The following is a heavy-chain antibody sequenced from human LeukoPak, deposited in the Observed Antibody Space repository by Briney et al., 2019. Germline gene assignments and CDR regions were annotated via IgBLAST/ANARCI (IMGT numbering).Heavy chain of an antibody. D-gene: IGHD5-18*01. Sequence: GGSLRLSCAASGFTFSNDAMHWVRQAPGKGLEWVTVISYDGSNKYYADSVKGRFTISRDNSKNTLYLQVNSLRPEDTAVYYCARDYIQGGYSYGADYWGQGTLVTVSS. CDR3: ARDYIQGGYSYGADY. CDR2: ISYDGSNK. V-gene: IGHV3-30*04. J-gene: IGHJ4*02. CDR1: GFTFSNDA.